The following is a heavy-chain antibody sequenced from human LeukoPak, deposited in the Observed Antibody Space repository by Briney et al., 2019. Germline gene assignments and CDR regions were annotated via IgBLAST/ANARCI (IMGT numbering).Heavy chain of an antibody. CDR3: ARDRVRGFDP. V-gene: IGHV3-7*01. CDR2: IKQDGSEK. Sequence: PGGSLRLSCAASGFTFSNYWMSWVRQTPGKGLEWVANIKQDGSEKYYVDSVRGRYTISRDNAKNSLSLQMNSQRAEDTAVYYCARDRVRGFDPWGQGTLVTVSS. J-gene: IGHJ5*02. CDR1: GFTFSNYW.